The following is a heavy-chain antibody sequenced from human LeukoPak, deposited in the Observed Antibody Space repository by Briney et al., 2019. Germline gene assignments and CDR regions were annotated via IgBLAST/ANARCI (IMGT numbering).Heavy chain of an antibody. V-gene: IGHV3-23*01. CDR3: AKSYNGYESKPDY. CDR1: GFTFSSYA. CDR2: ISNSGGRT. D-gene: IGHD5-12*01. Sequence: PGGSLRLSCAASGFTFSSYAMSWVRQAPGKGLEWVSSISNSGGRTFYTDSVKGRITISRDNSKITLYLQMNSLRAEDTAVYYCAKSYNGYESKPDYWGQGTLVTVSS. J-gene: IGHJ4*02.